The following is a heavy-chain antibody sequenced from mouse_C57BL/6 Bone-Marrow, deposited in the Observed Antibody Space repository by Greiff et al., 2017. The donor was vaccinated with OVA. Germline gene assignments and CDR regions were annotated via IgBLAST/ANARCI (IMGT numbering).Heavy chain of an antibody. CDR2: ISAGGSYT. Sequence: EVMLVESGGGLVKPGGSLKLSCAASGFTFSSYAMSWVRQTPEKRLEWVGTISAGGSYTYYPANVKGRFTISRDTAKNNLYLQMSHLKSEDTAMYYCARDRGDGYYVAWFAYWGQGTLVTVSA. CDR3: ARDRGDGYYVAWFAY. D-gene: IGHD2-3*01. CDR1: GFTFSSYA. V-gene: IGHV5-4*01. J-gene: IGHJ3*01.